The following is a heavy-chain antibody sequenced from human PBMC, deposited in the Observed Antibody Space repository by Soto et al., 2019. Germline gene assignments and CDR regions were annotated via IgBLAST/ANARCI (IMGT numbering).Heavy chain of an antibody. CDR2: IYPGDSDT. V-gene: IGHV5-51*03. Sequence: EVQLVQSGAEVKKPGESLKISCKGSGYSFTSYWIGWLRQMPGKGLEWMGIIYPGDSDTRYSPSFQGQVTISADKSISTAYLQWSSLKASDTAMYYCARLVKLLGAGYYYYYMDVWGKGTTVTVSS. CDR3: ARLVKLLGAGYYYYYMDV. D-gene: IGHD2-15*01. CDR1: GYSFTSYW. J-gene: IGHJ6*03.